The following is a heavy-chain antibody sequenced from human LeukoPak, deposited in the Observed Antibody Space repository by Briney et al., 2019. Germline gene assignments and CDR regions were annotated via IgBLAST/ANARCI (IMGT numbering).Heavy chain of an antibody. J-gene: IGHJ4*02. CDR1: GDTFTDNY. Sequence: ASVKVSCKASGDTFTDNYIHWVRQAPGQGLEWMGWLNANSGGTRSAQNFQGRVTMTRDTSISTAYMEMSSLRSDDTAVYYCARASYCGGGCYYYFDYWGQGTLVTVSS. CDR2: LNANSGGT. D-gene: IGHD2-21*02. V-gene: IGHV1-2*02. CDR3: ARASYCGGGCYYYFDY.